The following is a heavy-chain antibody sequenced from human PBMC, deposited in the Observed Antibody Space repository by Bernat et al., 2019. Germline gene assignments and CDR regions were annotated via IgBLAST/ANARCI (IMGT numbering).Heavy chain of an antibody. CDR1: GFIFSNYG. D-gene: IGHD1-26*01. CDR3: AKDTLSGTYRTPFDD. Sequence: VQLAESGGGVVQSGGSLRLSCAASGFIFSNYGMHWIRQAPGKGLEWVAAISGSGTSTYYADSVKGRFTISRDNFKNTLYLQMNSLRAEDTAIYYCAKDTLSGTYRTPFDDWGQGTLVSVSS. J-gene: IGHJ4*02. CDR2: ISGSGTST. V-gene: IGHV3-23*04.